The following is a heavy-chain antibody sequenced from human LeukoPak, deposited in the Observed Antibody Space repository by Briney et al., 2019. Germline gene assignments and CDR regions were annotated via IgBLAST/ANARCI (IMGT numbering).Heavy chain of an antibody. J-gene: IGHJ4*02. Sequence: PSETLSLTCSVPGGSVSSNWWSWSRQPPGKGLEWIAYIHYSGSTNYNPSLESRVTISVDTSKNQIALKLSSVTAADTAVYYCARHREGHCSGCSCPYYFDYWGQGTLVTVSS. CDR3: ARHREGHCSGCSCPYYFDY. CDR2: IHYSGST. CDR1: GGSVSSNW. D-gene: IGHD2-15*01. V-gene: IGHV4-59*08.